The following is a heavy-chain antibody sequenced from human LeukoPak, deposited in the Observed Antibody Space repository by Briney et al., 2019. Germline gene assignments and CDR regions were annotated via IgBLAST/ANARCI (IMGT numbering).Heavy chain of an antibody. J-gene: IGHJ4*02. Sequence: ASVTVSFTTSGYTFINYGISWVRQAPGQGLEWMGWISDYNGNTNYAQNLQGRVSMTTDTSTSTVYMELRSLRSDDTAVYYCARRGYYDSRGYGSYFDYWGQGTLVTVSS. CDR3: ARRGYYDSRGYGSYFDY. CDR2: ISDYNGNT. CDR1: GYTFINYG. V-gene: IGHV1-18*01. D-gene: IGHD3-22*01.